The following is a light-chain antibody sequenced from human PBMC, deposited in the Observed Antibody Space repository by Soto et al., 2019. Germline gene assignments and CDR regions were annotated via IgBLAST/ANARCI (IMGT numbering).Light chain of an antibody. J-gene: IGKJ2*01. CDR2: GAS. CDR1: QSVSSN. V-gene: IGKV3-15*01. Sequence: EIVMTQSPATLSVSPGERATLSCRASQSVSSNLAWYQQKPGQAPRLLIYGASTRATGIPARFSGSGSGTEFTLIISSLQCEDFSVYYCQQYNNWPLFTFGQGTKLEIK. CDR3: QQYNNWPLFT.